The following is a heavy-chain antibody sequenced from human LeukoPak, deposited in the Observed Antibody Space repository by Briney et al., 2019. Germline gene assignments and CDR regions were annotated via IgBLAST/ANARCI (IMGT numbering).Heavy chain of an antibody. Sequence: GGSLRLSCAASGFTLSSCGMHWVRQAPGKGLEWVAVISYDGSNKYYADSVKGRFTISRDNSKNTLYLQMNSLRAEDTAVYYCAKVAVKYYDILTGLDAFDIWGQGTMVTVSS. CDR1: GFTLSSCG. V-gene: IGHV3-30*18. CDR2: ISYDGSNK. D-gene: IGHD3-9*01. CDR3: AKVAVKYYDILTGLDAFDI. J-gene: IGHJ3*02.